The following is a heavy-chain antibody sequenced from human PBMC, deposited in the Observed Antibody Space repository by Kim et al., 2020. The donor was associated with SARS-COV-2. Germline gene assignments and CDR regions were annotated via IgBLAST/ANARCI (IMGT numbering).Heavy chain of an antibody. CDR3: AVDSHYYDSSGYYGSNDAFDI. CDR1: GYTFTSYG. D-gene: IGHD3-22*01. CDR2: ISAYNGNT. J-gene: IGHJ3*02. Sequence: ASVKVSCKASGYTFTSYGISWVRQAPGQGLEWMGWISAYNGNTNYAQKLQGRVTMNTDTSTSTAYMELRSLRSDDTAVYYCAVDSHYYDSSGYYGSNDAFDIWGQGTMVTVSS. V-gene: IGHV1-18*01.